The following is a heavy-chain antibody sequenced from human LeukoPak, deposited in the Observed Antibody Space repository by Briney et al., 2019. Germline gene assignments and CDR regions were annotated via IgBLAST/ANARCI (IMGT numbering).Heavy chain of an antibody. V-gene: IGHV4-59*01. CDR2: IYYSGST. D-gene: IGHD3-9*01. J-gene: IGHJ4*02. CDR3: ARESLFATGYVGIDY. Sequence: SETLSLTCTVSGGSISSYYWSWIRQPPGKGLEWIGYIYYSGSTNYNPSLKSRVTISVDTSKNQFSLKLSSVTAADTAVYYCARESLFATGYVGIDYWGQGTLVTVSS. CDR1: GGSISSYY.